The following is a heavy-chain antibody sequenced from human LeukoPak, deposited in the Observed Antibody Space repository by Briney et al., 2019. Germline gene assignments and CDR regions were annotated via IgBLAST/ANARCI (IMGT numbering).Heavy chain of an antibody. D-gene: IGHD3-10*01. V-gene: IGHV1-8*03. Sequence: ASVKVSCKASGYTFTTYDINWVRQARGQGLEWMGYINTNSGNTGYARKFQGRVTITRTTSISTVYMELRSLRYEDTAVYYCARRSGSGRNPFHIWGHGTLVTVSS. CDR3: ARRSGSGRNPFHI. CDR2: INTNSGNT. CDR1: GYTFTTYD. J-gene: IGHJ3*02.